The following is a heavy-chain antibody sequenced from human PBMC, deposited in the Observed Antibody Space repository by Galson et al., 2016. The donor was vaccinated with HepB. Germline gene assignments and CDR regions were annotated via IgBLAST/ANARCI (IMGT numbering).Heavy chain of an antibody. Sequence: SLRLSCAASGFRFGDHAMNWVRQVSGKGLEWVAGINWQSGNVAYAGSVAGRFTVSRDNAENSLYLQMNSLRPEDTALYYCARENREDSSSWYGGMDVWGQGTTVTVS. V-gene: IGHV3-9*01. J-gene: IGHJ6*02. CDR1: GFRFGDHA. CDR2: INWQSGNV. CDR3: ARENREDSSSWYGGMDV. D-gene: IGHD2-2*01.